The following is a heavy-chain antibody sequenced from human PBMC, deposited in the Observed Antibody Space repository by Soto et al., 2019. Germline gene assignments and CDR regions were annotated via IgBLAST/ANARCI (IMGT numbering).Heavy chain of an antibody. Sequence: SETLSLTCTVSGGSISSSSYYWGWIRQPPGKGLEWIGSIYYSGSTYYNPSLKSRVTISVDTSKNQFSLKLSSVTAADTAVYYCARHYLSSITGTTGIELDYWGQGTLVTVSS. CDR2: IYYSGST. CDR3: ARHYLSSITGTTGIELDY. D-gene: IGHD1-7*01. CDR1: GGSISSSSYY. J-gene: IGHJ4*02. V-gene: IGHV4-39*01.